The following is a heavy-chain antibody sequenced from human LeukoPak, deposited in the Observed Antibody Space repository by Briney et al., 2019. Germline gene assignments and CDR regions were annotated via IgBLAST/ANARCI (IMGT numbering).Heavy chain of an antibody. Sequence: ASVKVSCKASGYSFTSYYMHWVRQAPGQGLDWVGVINPRDGGTTYAQKFQGRVTMTTDMSTSTVYMELSSLRSEDTAVYYCARVRGYSSSWYSTLTNWGQGTLVTVSS. D-gene: IGHD6-13*01. J-gene: IGHJ4*02. V-gene: IGHV1-46*01. CDR1: GYSFTSYY. CDR3: ARVRGYSSSWYSTLTN. CDR2: INPRDGGT.